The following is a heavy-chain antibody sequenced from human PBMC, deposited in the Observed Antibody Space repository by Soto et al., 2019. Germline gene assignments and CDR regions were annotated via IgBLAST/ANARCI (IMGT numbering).Heavy chain of an antibody. J-gene: IGHJ4*02. D-gene: IGHD2-15*01. V-gene: IGHV3-23*01. CDR1: GFTFSSYA. CDR3: AKLRHDIVVVVAAADF. Sequence: EVQLLESGGGLVQPGGSLRLSCAASGFTFSSYAMSWVRQAPGKGLEWVSAISGSGGSTYYADSLKGRFTISRDNSKNTRYLQMNSLRAEDTAVEYCAKLRHDIVVVVAAADFWGQGTMVTVSS. CDR2: ISGSGGST.